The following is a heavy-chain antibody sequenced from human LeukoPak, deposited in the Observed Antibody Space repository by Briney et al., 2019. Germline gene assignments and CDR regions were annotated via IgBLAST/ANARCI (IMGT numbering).Heavy chain of an antibody. CDR3: AKTKRYSGSYFDY. D-gene: IGHD1-26*01. V-gene: IGHV3-30*18. CDR1: GFTFSSYG. Sequence: PGGFLRLSCAASGFTFSSYGMHWVRQAPGKGLEWVAVISYDGSNKYYADSVKGRFTISRDNSKNTLYLQMNSLGAEDTAVYYCAKTKRYSGSYFDYWGQGTLVTVSS. CDR2: ISYDGSNK. J-gene: IGHJ4*02.